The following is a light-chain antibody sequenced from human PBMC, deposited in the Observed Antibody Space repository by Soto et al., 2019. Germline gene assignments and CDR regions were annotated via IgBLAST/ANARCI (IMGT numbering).Light chain of an antibody. CDR1: SGSVSTSYY. J-gene: IGLJ2*01. V-gene: IGLV8-61*01. CDR2: STN. Sequence: QAVVTQEQSFSVSPGGTVTLTCGLSSGSVSTSYYPSWYQQTPGQAPRTLIYSTNTRSSGVPDRFSGSILGNKAALTITGAQADDESDYYCVLYMGSGIPVVFGGGTKLTVL. CDR3: VLYMGSGIPVV.